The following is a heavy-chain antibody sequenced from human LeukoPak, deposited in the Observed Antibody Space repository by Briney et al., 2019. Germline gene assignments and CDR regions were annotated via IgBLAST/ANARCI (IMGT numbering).Heavy chain of an antibody. D-gene: IGHD2-15*01. CDR2: IGGRDGST. J-gene: IGHJ4*02. Sequence: GGSLRLSCAASGFTFSSYGMSWVRQAPGKGLEWVSAIGGRDGSTYYADSVKGRFTISRDNSKNTLYLQMNSLRAEDTAVYYCARAYCSGGSCYFDYWGQGTLVIVSS. CDR1: GFTFSSYG. CDR3: ARAYCSGGSCYFDY. V-gene: IGHV3-23*01.